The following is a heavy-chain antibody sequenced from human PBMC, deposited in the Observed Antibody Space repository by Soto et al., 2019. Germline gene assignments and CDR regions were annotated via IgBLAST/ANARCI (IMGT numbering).Heavy chain of an antibody. CDR2: IRTKPKNYAT. J-gene: IGHJ5*02. Sequence: EVQLVESGGGLVQPGGSLKLSCAASGFTFSGSAVHWVRQASGKGLEWVGRIRTKPKNYATAYGASVKGRFTISRDDSKSTAYLQMNTLRTEDTGVYYCTSPYETGFDPWGQGTLVTVAS. CDR1: GFTFSGSA. CDR3: TSPYETGFDP. D-gene: IGHD2-21*02. V-gene: IGHV3-73*01.